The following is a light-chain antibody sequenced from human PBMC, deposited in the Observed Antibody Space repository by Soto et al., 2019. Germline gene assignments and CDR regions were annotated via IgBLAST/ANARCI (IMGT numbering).Light chain of an antibody. J-gene: IGKJ1*01. V-gene: IGKV3-20*01. CDR3: QQYADSTWT. Sequence: EIVLTQSPGTLSMSPGERATLSCRASQSVSSNYLAWYQQMPGQAPRLLIYGASSRATGIPDRFSGSGSGTDFTLTISRLEPEDFAVYYCQQYADSTWTFGQGTKVDIK. CDR2: GAS. CDR1: QSVSSNY.